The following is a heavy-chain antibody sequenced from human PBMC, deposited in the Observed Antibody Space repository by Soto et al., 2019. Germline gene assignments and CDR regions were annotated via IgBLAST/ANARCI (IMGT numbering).Heavy chain of an antibody. CDR2: IYYSGST. CDR3: ARRYAGNFDY. J-gene: IGHJ4*02. CDR1: GGSISSYY. D-gene: IGHD2-8*01. Sequence: SETLSLTCTVSGGSISSYYWSWIRQPPGKGLEWIGYIYYSGSTSYNPPLRSRVTISVDTSKKQCSLKLSSVTAADTAVYYCARRYAGNFDYWGQGTLVTVSS. V-gene: IGHV4-59*01.